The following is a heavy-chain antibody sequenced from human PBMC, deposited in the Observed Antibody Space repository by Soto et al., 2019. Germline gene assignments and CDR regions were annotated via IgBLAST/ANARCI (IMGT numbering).Heavy chain of an antibody. Sequence: LCGGSISSGGYYWSWIRQHPGKGLEWIGYIYYSGSTYYNPSLKSRVTISVDTSKNQFSLKLSSVTAADTAVYYCARGEDIVATSHHLRGGMDVWGQGTTVTVSS. V-gene: IGHV4-31*02. CDR2: IYYSGST. CDR3: ARGEDIVATSHHLRGGMDV. J-gene: IGHJ6*02. D-gene: IGHD5-12*01. CDR1: GGSISSGGYY.